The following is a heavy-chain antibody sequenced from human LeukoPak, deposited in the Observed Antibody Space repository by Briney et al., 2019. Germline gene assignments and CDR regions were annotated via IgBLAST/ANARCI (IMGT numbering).Heavy chain of an antibody. CDR3: ARVKTYYDILTGAFDI. J-gene: IGHJ3*02. V-gene: IGHV3-30-3*01. CDR2: ISYDGSNK. D-gene: IGHD3-9*01. CDR1: GFTFSSYA. Sequence: GGSLRLSCAASGFTFSSYAMHWVRQAPGKGLEWVAVISYDGSNKYYADSVKGRFTISRDNSKNTLYLQVNSLRAEDTAVYYCARVKTYYDILTGAFDIWGQGTMVTVSS.